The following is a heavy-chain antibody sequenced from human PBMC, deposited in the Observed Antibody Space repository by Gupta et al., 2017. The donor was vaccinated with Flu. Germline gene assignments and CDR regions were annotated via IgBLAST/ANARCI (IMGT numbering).Heavy chain of an antibody. J-gene: IGHJ6*03. V-gene: IGHV4-39*01. CDR2: IFYSGST. D-gene: IGHD5-12*01. Sequence: SHYWGWIRQPPGKGLEWIGSIFYSGSTYYNPSLKTRIAISVDMSKNQFFLEMSSVTAADTAVYYCARSIQIPLWLRSGQYHYYMEVWGKGTTVTVSS. CDR3: ARSIQIPLWLRSGQYHYYMEV. CDR1: SHY.